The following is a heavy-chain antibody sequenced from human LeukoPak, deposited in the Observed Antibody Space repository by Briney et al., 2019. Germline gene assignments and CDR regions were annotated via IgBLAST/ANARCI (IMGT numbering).Heavy chain of an antibody. Sequence: PGGSLRLSCAASGFTFSSCAMSWVRQAPGKGLEWVSAISGSGGSTYYADSVKGRFTISRDNSKNTLYLQMNSLRAEDTAVYYCAKSRILGGSGWYVPFDYWGQGTLVTVSS. CDR1: GFTFSSCA. J-gene: IGHJ4*02. CDR3: AKSRILGGSGWYVPFDY. V-gene: IGHV3-23*01. CDR2: ISGSGGST. D-gene: IGHD6-19*01.